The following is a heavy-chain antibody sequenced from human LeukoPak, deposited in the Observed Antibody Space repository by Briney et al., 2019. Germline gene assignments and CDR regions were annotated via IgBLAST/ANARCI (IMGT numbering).Heavy chain of an antibody. Sequence: GGSLRLSCAASGFTFSIYAMSWVRQAPGEGLQWVSAISGSASSTYYADSVKGRFTISRDNSKNTLYLQMNSLRAEDTAVYYCAKVEPFCGGDCYSGSNYWGQGTLVTVSS. D-gene: IGHD2-21*02. CDR1: GFTFSIYA. J-gene: IGHJ4*02. CDR2: ISGSASST. V-gene: IGHV3-23*01. CDR3: AKVEPFCGGDCYSGSNY.